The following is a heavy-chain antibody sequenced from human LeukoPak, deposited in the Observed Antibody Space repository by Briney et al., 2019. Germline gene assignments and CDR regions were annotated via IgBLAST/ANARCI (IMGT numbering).Heavy chain of an antibody. CDR1: GGSFSGYY. CDR3: ARLPYCSGGSCYFDY. Sequence: KASETLSLTCAVYGGSFSGYYWSWIRQPPGKGLEWIGEINHSGSTNYNPSLKSRVTMSVDTSKHQFSLKLSSVTAADTAVYYCARLPYCSGGSCYFDYWGQGTLVTVSS. J-gene: IGHJ4*02. V-gene: IGHV4-34*01. D-gene: IGHD2-15*01. CDR2: INHSGST.